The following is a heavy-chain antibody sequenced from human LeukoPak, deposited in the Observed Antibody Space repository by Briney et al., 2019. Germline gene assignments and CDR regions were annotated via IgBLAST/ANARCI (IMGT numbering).Heavy chain of an antibody. Sequence: SETLSLTCAVYGGSFSGYYWSWIRQPPGKGLEWIGEINHSGSTNYNPSLKSRVTISVDTSKNQFSLKLSSVTAADTAVYYCARGLGSSSWYGTSYYFDYWGQGTLVTVSS. J-gene: IGHJ4*02. CDR2: INHSGST. CDR1: GGSFSGYY. CDR3: ARGLGSSSWYGTSYYFDY. D-gene: IGHD6-13*01. V-gene: IGHV4-34*01.